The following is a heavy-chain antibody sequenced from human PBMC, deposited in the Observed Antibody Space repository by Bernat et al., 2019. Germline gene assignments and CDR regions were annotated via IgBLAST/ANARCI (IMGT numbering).Heavy chain of an antibody. CDR2: INPSGAST. D-gene: IGHD6-19*01. CDR3: ARDKKYSSFSAGSYYYGMDV. Sequence: QVQLVQSGAEVKKPGASVKVSCKTSGYSFISYYMHWVRQVPGQGLEWMGTINPSGASTSYAQKFQGRVTMTRDTSTSTVYMELSSLRSEDTAVYYCARDKKYSSFSAGSYYYGMDVWGQGTTVTVSS. CDR1: GYSFISYY. V-gene: IGHV1-46*01. J-gene: IGHJ6*01.